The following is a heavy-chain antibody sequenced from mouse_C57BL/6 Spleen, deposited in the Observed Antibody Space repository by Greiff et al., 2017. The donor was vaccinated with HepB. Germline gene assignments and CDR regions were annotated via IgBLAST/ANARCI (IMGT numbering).Heavy chain of an antibody. Sequence: QVQLQQPGAELVRPGSSVKLSCKASGYTFTSYWMHWVKQRPIQGLEWIGNIDPSDSETHYNQKFKDKATLTVDKSSSTAYMQLSSLTSEDSAVYYCARGYYSNYEGFAYWGQGTLVTVSA. J-gene: IGHJ3*01. CDR2: IDPSDSET. D-gene: IGHD2-5*01. V-gene: IGHV1-52*01. CDR3: ARGYYSNYEGFAY. CDR1: GYTFTSYW.